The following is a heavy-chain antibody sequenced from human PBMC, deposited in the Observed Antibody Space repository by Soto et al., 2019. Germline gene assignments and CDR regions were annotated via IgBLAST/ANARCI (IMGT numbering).Heavy chain of an antibody. CDR2: ISGSGGST. CDR3: AKDPGITMVPGASGSFDP. V-gene: IGHV3-23*01. J-gene: IGHJ5*02. Sequence: VGSLRLSCAASGFTFSSYAMSWVRQAPGKGLEWVSAISGSGGSTYYADSVKGRFTISRDNSKNTLYLQMNSLRAEDTAVYYCAKDPGITMVPGASGSFDPWGQGTLLTVSS. D-gene: IGHD3-10*01. CDR1: GFTFSSYA.